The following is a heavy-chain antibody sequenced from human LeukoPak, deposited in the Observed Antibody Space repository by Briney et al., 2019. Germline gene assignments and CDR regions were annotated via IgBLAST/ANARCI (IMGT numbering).Heavy chain of an antibody. D-gene: IGHD4/OR15-4a*01. CDR3: ARGGPQYGGYVHY. V-gene: IGHV3-30*04. Sequence: GGSLRVSCAASGFTFSNYAMHWVRQAPGKGLERVAIISYDGSNEYYGDSVKGRFTISRDNSKNTLYLQMNSLRAEDTAVYYCARGGPQYGGYVHYWGQGTLVTVSS. CDR2: ISYDGSNE. J-gene: IGHJ4*02. CDR1: GFTFSNYA.